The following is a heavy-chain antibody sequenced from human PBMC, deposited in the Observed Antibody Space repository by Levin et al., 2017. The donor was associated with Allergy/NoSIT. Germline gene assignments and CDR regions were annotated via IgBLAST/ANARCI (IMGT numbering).Heavy chain of an antibody. Sequence: GGSLRLSCKASGGTFSSYAISWVRQAPGQGLEWMGGIIPIFGTANYAQKFQGRVTITADKSTSTAYMELSSLRSEDTAVYYCAREGAGTRYFDLWGRGTLVTVSS. CDR2: IIPIFGTA. CDR1: GGTFSSYA. D-gene: IGHD6-19*01. V-gene: IGHV1-69*06. J-gene: IGHJ2*01. CDR3: AREGAGTRYFDL.